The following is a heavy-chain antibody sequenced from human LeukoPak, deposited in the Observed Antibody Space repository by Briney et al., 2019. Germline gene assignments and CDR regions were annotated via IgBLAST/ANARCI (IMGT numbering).Heavy chain of an antibody. J-gene: IGHJ1*01. V-gene: IGHV4-59*01. CDR3: ARGYSSSWTSDAEYFTH. D-gene: IGHD6-13*01. CDR2: IYYSGST. Sequence: SETLSLTCTVSGGSISSYYWSWIRQPPGKGLEWIGYIYYSGSTNYNPSLKSRVTISVDTSKNQFSLKLSSVTAADTAVYYCARGYSSSWTSDAEYFTHWGQGTLVTVSS. CDR1: GGSISSYY.